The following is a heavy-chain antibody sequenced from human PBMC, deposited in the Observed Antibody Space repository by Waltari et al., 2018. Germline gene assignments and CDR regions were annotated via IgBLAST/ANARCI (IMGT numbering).Heavy chain of an antibody. CDR2: IIPIFGTA. J-gene: IGHJ6*02. V-gene: IGHV1-69*12. D-gene: IGHD6-6*01. CDR3: ARLSTEARYYYYGMDV. Sequence: QVQLVQSGAEVKKPGSSVKVSCKASGGTFSSYAISWVRRAPGQGLEWMGGIIPIFGTANYAQKFQGRVTITADESTSTAYRELSSLRSEDTAVYYCARLSTEARYYYYGMDVWGQGTTVTVSS. CDR1: GGTFSSYA.